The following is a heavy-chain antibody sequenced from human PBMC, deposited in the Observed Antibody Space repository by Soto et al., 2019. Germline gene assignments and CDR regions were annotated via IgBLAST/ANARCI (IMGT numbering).Heavy chain of an antibody. CDR2: IYWNDDK. J-gene: IGHJ4*02. V-gene: IGHV2-5*01. CDR3: AHNSGSYQLFDY. CDR1: GFSLSTSGVG. D-gene: IGHD6-19*01. Sequence: SGPTLVNPTQTLTLTCAFSGFSLSTSGVGVGWIRQPPGKALEWLALIYWNDDKRYSPSLKSRLTITNDSSKNQVVLTMTHMDPVDTATYYCAHNSGSYQLFDYWGQETLFTVSS.